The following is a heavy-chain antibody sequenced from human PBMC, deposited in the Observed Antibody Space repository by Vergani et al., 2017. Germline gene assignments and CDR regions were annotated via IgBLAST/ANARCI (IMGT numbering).Heavy chain of an antibody. V-gene: IGHV4-4*07. CDR1: GGSISSYY. CDR3: ARDSWAAGPYFDY. Sequence: QVQLQESGPGLVKPSETLSLTCTVSGGSISSYYWSWLRQPAGKGLEWIGRIYTSGSTNYNPSLKRRVTMSVYTSKNQLFLKLRAVTAADTAVYYCARDSWAAGPYFDYWGQGTLVTVSS. D-gene: IGHD6-13*01. CDR2: IYTSGST. J-gene: IGHJ4*02.